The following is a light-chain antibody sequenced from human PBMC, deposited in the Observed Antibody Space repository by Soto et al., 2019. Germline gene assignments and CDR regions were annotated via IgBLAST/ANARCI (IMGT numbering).Light chain of an antibody. J-gene: IGKJ5*01. CDR1: QSVSSD. CDR2: GIS. V-gene: IGKV3-20*01. Sequence: EIVMTQSPATLSVSPGERATLSCRASQSVSSDLAWYHQKPGQAPRLLIYGISTRATGIPDRFSGSGSGTDFTLTISRLEPEDFAVYYCQQSGSSLTFGQGTRLEI. CDR3: QQSGSSLT.